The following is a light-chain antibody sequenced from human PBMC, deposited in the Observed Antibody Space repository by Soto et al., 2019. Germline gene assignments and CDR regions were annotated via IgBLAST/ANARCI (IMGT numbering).Light chain of an antibody. Sequence: DVVMTQSPLSLPVTLGQPASISCRSSPSLLYSDGNTYLNWFQQRPDQSPRRLIYKVSNRDSGVPDRFSGSGSGTDFTLKISRVEAEDVGVYYCMQGSHWPRTFGQGTRLEIK. CDR2: KVS. CDR1: PSLLYSDGNTY. V-gene: IGKV2-30*01. J-gene: IGKJ5*01. CDR3: MQGSHWPRT.